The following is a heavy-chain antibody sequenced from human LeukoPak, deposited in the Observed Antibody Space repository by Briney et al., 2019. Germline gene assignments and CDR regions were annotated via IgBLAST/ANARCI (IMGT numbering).Heavy chain of an antibody. Sequence: PGGSLRLSCAASGFTVSFYAMSWVRQAPGKGLEWVSVIAGGGSSTYYADSVKGRFTISRDNSKNTLYLQMNSLRVEDTAVYYCVKDPDPRYCSSTSCSPIWGQGTTVTVSS. CDR2: IAGGGSST. CDR1: GFTVSFYA. D-gene: IGHD2-2*01. CDR3: VKDPDPRYCSSTSCSPI. J-gene: IGHJ3*02. V-gene: IGHV3-23*01.